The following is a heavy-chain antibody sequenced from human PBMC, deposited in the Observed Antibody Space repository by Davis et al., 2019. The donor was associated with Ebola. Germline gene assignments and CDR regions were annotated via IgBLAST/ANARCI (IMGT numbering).Heavy chain of an antibody. V-gene: IGHV3-30*18. CDR1: GFTFSSYG. Sequence: GESLKISCAASGFTFSSYGMPWVRQAPGKGLEWVAVISYDGSNKYYADSVKGRFTISRDNSKNTLYLQMNSLRAEDTAVYYCAKDLGSSSWGAAFDIWGQGTMVTVSS. J-gene: IGHJ3*02. D-gene: IGHD6-13*01. CDR2: ISYDGSNK. CDR3: AKDLGSSSWGAAFDI.